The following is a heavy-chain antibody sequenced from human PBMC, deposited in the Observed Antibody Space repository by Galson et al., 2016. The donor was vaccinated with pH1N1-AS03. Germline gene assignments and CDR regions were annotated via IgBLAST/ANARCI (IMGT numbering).Heavy chain of an antibody. J-gene: IGHJ6*03. V-gene: IGHV3-7*03. Sequence: SLRLSCAASGFTFSSYWMSWVRQAPGKGLEWVANIKQDGSEKYYVDSVKGRFTISRDNAKNSLYLQMNSLRAEDTAVYYCARESTGTEHIVVVTGRYGYYYMDVWGKGTTVTVSS. CDR2: IKQDGSEK. D-gene: IGHD2-21*02. CDR1: GFTFSSYW. CDR3: ARESTGTEHIVVVTGRYGYYYMDV.